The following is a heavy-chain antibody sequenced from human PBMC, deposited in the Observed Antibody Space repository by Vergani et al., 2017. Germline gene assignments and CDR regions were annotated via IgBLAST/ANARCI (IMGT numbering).Heavy chain of an antibody. Sequence: EVQLVESGGVVVQPGGSLRLSCAASGFTFDDYTMHWVRQAPGKGLEWVSLISWDGGSTYYADSVKGRFTISRDNSKNTLYLEMNRLNVDDTAIYYCGKTQGTVVGTWWFDPWGQGTPVTVSS. CDR2: ISWDGGST. CDR1: GFTFDDYT. D-gene: IGHD1-7*01. CDR3: GKTQGTVVGTWWFDP. J-gene: IGHJ5*02. V-gene: IGHV3-43*01.